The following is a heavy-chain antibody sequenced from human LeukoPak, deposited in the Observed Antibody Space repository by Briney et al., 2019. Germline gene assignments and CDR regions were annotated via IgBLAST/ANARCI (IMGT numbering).Heavy chain of an antibody. CDR1: GFTFSSCA. J-gene: IGHJ3*02. Sequence: GGSLRLSCAASGFTFSSCAMSWVRQAPGRGLEWVSAISGSGGRTYYADSVKGWFTISRDNSKNTLYLQVNSLRAEDTAMYYCARNILFAFDIWGQGTMVTVSS. CDR2: ISGSGGRT. CDR3: ARNILFAFDI. V-gene: IGHV3-23*01.